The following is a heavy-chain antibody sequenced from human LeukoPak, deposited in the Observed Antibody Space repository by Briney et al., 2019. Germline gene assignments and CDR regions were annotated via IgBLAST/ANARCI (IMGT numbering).Heavy chain of an antibody. CDR2: VGAYNGKT. CDR3: ATSGETWIQLWPFDY. CDR1: GYTFTSYG. V-gene: IGHV1-18*01. Sequence: ASVKVSCKASGYTFTSYGISWVRQAPGQGLEWMGWVGAYNGKTHNAQKVQGRVTMTTDTSTSTAYMELRSLRSDDTAVCYCATSGETWIQLWPFDYWGQGTLVTVSS. D-gene: IGHD5-18*01. J-gene: IGHJ4*02.